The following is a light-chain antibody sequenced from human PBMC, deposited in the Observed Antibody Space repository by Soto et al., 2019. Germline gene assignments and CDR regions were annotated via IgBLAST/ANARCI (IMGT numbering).Light chain of an antibody. CDR3: QQYGSSGT. V-gene: IGKV3-20*01. CDR2: GTS. Sequence: EIVLTQSPGTLSLSPGERAPLSCRASQSVPRSYLAWYQQKPGQAPRLLIYGTSSRATGIPDRFSGSGSGTDFTLTISRLEPEDFAVYYCQQYGSSGTFGQGTKVDNK. CDR1: QSVPRSY. J-gene: IGKJ1*01.